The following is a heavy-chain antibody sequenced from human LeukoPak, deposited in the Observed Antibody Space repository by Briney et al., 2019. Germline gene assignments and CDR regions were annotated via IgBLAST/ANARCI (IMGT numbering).Heavy chain of an antibody. D-gene: IGHD2-21*01. J-gene: IGHJ4*02. CDR3: ARQSAYPFDY. V-gene: IGHV4-38-2*01. CDR1: AYSISSGFD. CDR2: IYQSGTT. Sequence: SETLSLTCAVPAYSISSGFDWGWIRQPPGKGLEWIASIYQSGTTYYNPSLKSRATISADTSKNQFSLKLSSVTAADTAVYYCARQSAYPFDYWGQGTLVTVSS.